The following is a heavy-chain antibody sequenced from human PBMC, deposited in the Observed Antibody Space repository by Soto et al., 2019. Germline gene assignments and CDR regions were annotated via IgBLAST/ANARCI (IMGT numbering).Heavy chain of an antibody. CDR1: GFTFSNYS. CDR3: ATDHYDSRGFPRD. V-gene: IGHV3-21*01. J-gene: IGHJ4*02. CDR2: ISSSSSYI. D-gene: IGHD3-22*01. Sequence: GGSLRLSSGASGFTFSNYSINWVYQAPGKGLEWVSSISSSSSYIYYADSVKGRFTISKDNAKNSLYLQMNSLRAEDTAVYYCATDHYDSRGFPRDWGQGTLVTVSS.